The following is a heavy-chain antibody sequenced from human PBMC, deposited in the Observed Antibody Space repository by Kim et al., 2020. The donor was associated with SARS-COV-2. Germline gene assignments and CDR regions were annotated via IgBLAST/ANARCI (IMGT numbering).Heavy chain of an antibody. CDR2: IHQSGTI. CDR3: ARGRAGVVPAPILGIGPHYDYFIMDV. CDR1: GGSFSGYY. Sequence: SETLSLTCVVYGGSFSGYYWSWIRQPPGKWLEWIGKIHQSGTINYNRSLKSRVTISIDTSKNQFSLKLSSVTAADTGFYYCARGRAGVVPAPILGIGPHYDYFIMDVWGHGTTVTVSS. J-gene: IGHJ6*02. V-gene: IGHV4-34*01. D-gene: IGHD2-2*02.